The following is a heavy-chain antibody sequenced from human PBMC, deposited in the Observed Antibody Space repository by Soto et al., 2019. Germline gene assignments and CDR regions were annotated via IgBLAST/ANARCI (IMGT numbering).Heavy chain of an antibody. Sequence: EVQLVESGGGLVKPGGSLRLSCAASGFTFSSYSMNWVRQAPGKGLEWVSSISSSSSYIYYADSVKGRFTISRDNAKNALYLQMNSLRVEDTAVYYCTRSPYYYESRGYWAYWGQGTLVTVSS. CDR3: TRSPYYYESRGYWAY. V-gene: IGHV3-21*01. CDR1: GFTFSSYS. CDR2: ISSSSSYI. J-gene: IGHJ4*02. D-gene: IGHD3-22*01.